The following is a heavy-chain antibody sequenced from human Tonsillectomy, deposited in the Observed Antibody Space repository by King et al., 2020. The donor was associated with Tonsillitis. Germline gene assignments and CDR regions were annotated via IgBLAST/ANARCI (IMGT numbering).Heavy chain of an antibody. V-gene: IGHV3-30-3*01. Sequence: VQLVESGGGVVKPGRSLRRSCAASGVTFSCYAMHWVRQAPGKGLGRGADISYDGSIKYYVDSVKGRFTITRDKSKNTLYLQMNSLRADDTAVYFCARRDGALDYYYYGLDVWGQGTTVTVSS. CDR2: ISYDGSIK. D-gene: IGHD4-17*01. J-gene: IGHJ6*02. CDR3: ARRDGALDYYYYGLDV. CDR1: GVTFSCYA.